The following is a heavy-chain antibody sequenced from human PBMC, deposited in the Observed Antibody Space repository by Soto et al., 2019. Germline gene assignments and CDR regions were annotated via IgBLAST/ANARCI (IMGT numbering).Heavy chain of an antibody. V-gene: IGHV1-18*01. Sequence: QVQLVQSGPELKKPGASVKVSCKTSGYSFYNSGISWVRQAPGQGLEWMGWISVFNGYAHFAQKFQGRVSMTADTLTITAYIELRGLRSDDTARYYCSKNGTSWFASWGQGTPVTVSS. CDR1: GYSFYNSG. J-gene: IGHJ5*01. CDR3: SKNGTSWFAS. CDR2: ISVFNGYA. D-gene: IGHD1-1*01.